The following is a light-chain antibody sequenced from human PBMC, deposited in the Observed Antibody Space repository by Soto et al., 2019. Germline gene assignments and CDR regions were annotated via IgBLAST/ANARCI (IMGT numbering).Light chain of an antibody. CDR2: DTS. CDR1: QSVIIY. V-gene: IGKV3-11*01. Sequence: EIVLTQSPATLSLSPGDTATLSCRASQSVIIYLAWYQQKPGQAPRLLIYDTSNRATGIPDRFSGSGSGTDFTLTINNLEPEDFAVYYCQQRYIWPPVTFGGGTKVEIK. CDR3: QQRYIWPPVT. J-gene: IGKJ4*01.